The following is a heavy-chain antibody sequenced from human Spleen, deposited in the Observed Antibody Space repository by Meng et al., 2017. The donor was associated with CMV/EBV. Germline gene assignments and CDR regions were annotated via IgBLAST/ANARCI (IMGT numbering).Heavy chain of an antibody. D-gene: IGHD3-3*01. V-gene: IGHV4-31*02. CDR1: ASLPHGGYY. Sequence: ASLPHGGYYWSCIRQHPERGLEWIGFIYFSGVTYYNPSLKSRITISVDASKNQFSLKLSSVTAADTAVYYCARRHDFWSGYYPFDYWGQGTLVTVSS. CDR2: IYFSGVT. J-gene: IGHJ4*02. CDR3: ARRHDFWSGYYPFDY.